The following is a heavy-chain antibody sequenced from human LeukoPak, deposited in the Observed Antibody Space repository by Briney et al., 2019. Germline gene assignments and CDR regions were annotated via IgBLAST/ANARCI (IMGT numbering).Heavy chain of an antibody. V-gene: IGHV3-23*01. J-gene: IGHJ4*02. CDR3: AKYWVDTVLVPFDY. CDR1: GFTFSSYA. D-gene: IGHD5-18*01. CDR2: IIANGVNT. Sequence: PGGSLRLSCAASGFTFSSYAMSWVRQAPGKGLEWVSGIIANGVNTYYADSVQGRFTISRDNSKNTLYPQMNSLRAEDTAVYYCAKYWVDTVLVPFDYWGQGTLVTVSS.